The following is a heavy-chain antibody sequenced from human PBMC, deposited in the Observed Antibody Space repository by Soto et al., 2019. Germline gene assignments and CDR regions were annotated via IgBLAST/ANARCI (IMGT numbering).Heavy chain of an antibody. J-gene: IGHJ4*02. CDR3: GRVSSLATIAY. Sequence: SETLSLICTVSGGSISSNYWSWVRQSPGKGLEWIGYIYYSGTTIYNPSLRSRVTISVDTSKSQFFLKLSSVTAADTAVYYCGRVSSLATIAYWGQGTLVTVSS. CDR1: GGSISSNY. V-gene: IGHV4-59*01. CDR2: IYYSGTT. D-gene: IGHD5-12*01.